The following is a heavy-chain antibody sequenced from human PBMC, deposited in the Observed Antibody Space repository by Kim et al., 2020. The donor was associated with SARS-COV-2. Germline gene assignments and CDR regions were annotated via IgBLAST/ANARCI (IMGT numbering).Heavy chain of an antibody. Sequence: SETLSLTCTVSGGSISSYYWSWIRQPPGKGLEWIGYIYYSGSTNYNPSLKSRVTISVDTSKNQFSLKLSSVTAADTAVYYCARWARAGFGVVPNWFDPWGQGTLVTVSS. D-gene: IGHD3-3*01. CDR3: ARWARAGFGVVPNWFDP. CDR1: GGSISSYY. V-gene: IGHV4-59*13. J-gene: IGHJ5*02. CDR2: IYYSGST.